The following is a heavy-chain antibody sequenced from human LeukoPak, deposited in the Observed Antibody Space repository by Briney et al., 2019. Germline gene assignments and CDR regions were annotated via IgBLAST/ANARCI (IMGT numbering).Heavy chain of an antibody. CDR2: ISYGGDYT. CDR1: GFTFSTFA. Sequence: PGGSLRLSCAASGFTFSTFAMSWVRQAPGKGLEWVSGISYGGDYTYYADSAKGRFTISRDNSRNTLSLQMNSLRAEDTAIYYCAKDSATVGGPDFGEWGQGTLVTVSS. V-gene: IGHV3-23*01. D-gene: IGHD2/OR15-2a*01. J-gene: IGHJ4*02. CDR3: AKDSATVGGPDFGE.